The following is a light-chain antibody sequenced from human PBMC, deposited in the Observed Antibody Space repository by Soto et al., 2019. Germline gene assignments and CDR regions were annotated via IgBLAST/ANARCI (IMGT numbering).Light chain of an antibody. CDR2: TDN. J-gene: IGLJ1*01. CDR3: GAWDESLNGYV. V-gene: IGLV1-44*01. Sequence: QSVLTQPPSASGTPGQRLTISCPGASSNIGINTVNWYQQLPGTAPKVLIYTDNERPSGVPDRFSGSKSGTSASLAINGLQSGDEADYYCGAWDESLNGYVFGTGTKVTVL. CDR1: SSNIGINT.